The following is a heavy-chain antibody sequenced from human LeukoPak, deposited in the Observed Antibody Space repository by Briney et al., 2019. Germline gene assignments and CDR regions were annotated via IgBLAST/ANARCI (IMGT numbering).Heavy chain of an antibody. Sequence: ASVKVSCKASGYTFTGYYTHWVRQAPGQGLEWMGWINPNSGGTNYAQKFQGRVTMTRDTSISTAYMELSRLRSDDTAVYYCAILAPDYYGSGSYNYWGQGTLVTVSS. CDR2: INPNSGGT. D-gene: IGHD3-10*01. CDR3: AILAPDYYGSGSYNY. V-gene: IGHV1-2*02. J-gene: IGHJ4*02. CDR1: GYTFTGYY.